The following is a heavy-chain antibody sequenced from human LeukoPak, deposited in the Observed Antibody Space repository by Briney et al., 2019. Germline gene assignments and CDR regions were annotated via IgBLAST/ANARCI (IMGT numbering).Heavy chain of an antibody. J-gene: IGHJ4*02. CDR2: IQYDGTSK. Sequence: PGGSLRLSCAASGFTFSTYGMHWVRQAPGKGLEWVAFIQYDGTSKYYADSVKGRFAISRDNSKNTLYLQMNSLRAEDTAVYYCAKDPYDFWSGYYPSDYWGQGTLITVSS. D-gene: IGHD3-3*01. CDR3: AKDPYDFWSGYYPSDY. CDR1: GFTFSTYG. V-gene: IGHV3-30*02.